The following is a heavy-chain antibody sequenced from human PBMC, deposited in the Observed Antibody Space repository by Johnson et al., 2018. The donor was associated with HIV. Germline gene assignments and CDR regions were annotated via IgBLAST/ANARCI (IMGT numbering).Heavy chain of an antibody. CDR1: GLTFSGSG. CDR2: TRYDGSNK. D-gene: IGHD2-15*01. CDR3: AKDERSCGGGRCYWAFDI. V-gene: IGHV3-30*02. Sequence: QVQLMESGGGMVQPGGSLRLSCAASGLTFSGSGMHWVRQAPGKGLEWVAFTRYDGSNKHYVDSVKGRFTISRDNSKNTLYLQMNSLRAEDTAVYYCAKDERSCGGGRCYWAFDIWGQGTMVTVSS. J-gene: IGHJ3*02.